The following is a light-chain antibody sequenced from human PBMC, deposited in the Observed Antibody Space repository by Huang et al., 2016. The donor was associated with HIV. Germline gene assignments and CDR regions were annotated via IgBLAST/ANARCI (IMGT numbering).Light chain of an antibody. CDR3: QQRSYWPLT. CDR1: QSVSSY. Sequence: EIVLTQSPATLSLSPGERATLSCRASQSVSSYLAWFQQKPGQAPRLLIYDASNRAFCLLSSVMVVCSWLVVSRFIFILEPEDFAVYYCQQRSYWPLTFGGGTKVEI. CDR2: DAS. V-gene: IGKV3-11*01. J-gene: IGKJ4*01.